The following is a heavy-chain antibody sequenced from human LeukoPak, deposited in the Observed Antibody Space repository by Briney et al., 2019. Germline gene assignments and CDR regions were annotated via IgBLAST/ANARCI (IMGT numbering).Heavy chain of an antibody. Sequence: AAVKVSCKASGYTFTNYAISWVRQAPGQGLEWMGWIIPYNGNTNYAQKVQGRVTMTADTSTSTAYMELRSLRSDDTAVYYCARDRGRELAGTFVDYWGQGTLVTVSS. CDR2: IIPYNGNT. V-gene: IGHV1-18*04. D-gene: IGHD5-24*01. CDR3: ARDRGRELAGTFVDY. CDR1: GYTFTNYA. J-gene: IGHJ4*02.